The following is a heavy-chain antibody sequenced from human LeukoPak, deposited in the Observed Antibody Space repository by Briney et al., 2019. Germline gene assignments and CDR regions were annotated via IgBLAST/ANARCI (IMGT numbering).Heavy chain of an antibody. Sequence: TSSETLSLTCTVSGGSISSYYWSWIRQPPGKGLEWIGYIYYSGSTNYNPSLKSRVTISVDTSKNRFSLKLSSVTAADTAVYYCARESSSGWYDYWGQGTLVTVSS. CDR3: ARESSSGWYDY. J-gene: IGHJ4*02. CDR2: IYYSGST. CDR1: GGSISSYY. D-gene: IGHD6-19*01. V-gene: IGHV4-59*01.